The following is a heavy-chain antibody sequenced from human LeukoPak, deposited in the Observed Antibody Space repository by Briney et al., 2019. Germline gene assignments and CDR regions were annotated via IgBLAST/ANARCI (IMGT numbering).Heavy chain of an antibody. CDR1: GYTFTSYY. CDR2: INPSGGST. J-gene: IGHJ4*02. V-gene: IGHV1-46*01. Sequence: GASVKVSCKASGYTFTSYYMHWVRQAPGQGLEWMGIINPSGGSTSYAQKFQGRVTMTRDMSTSTVYMELSSLRSEDTAVYYCARTESIKNRFDYWGQGTLVTVSS. CDR3: ARTESIKNRFDY. D-gene: IGHD3-10*01.